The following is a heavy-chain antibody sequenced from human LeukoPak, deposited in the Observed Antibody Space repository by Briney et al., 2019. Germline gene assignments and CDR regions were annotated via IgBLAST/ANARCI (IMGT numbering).Heavy chain of an antibody. J-gene: IGHJ4*02. CDR2: INPSGGST. CDR3: ARDRFLGRGYTYGLFDY. Sequence: VASVKVSCKASGYTFTNNYMHWVRQAPGQGLEWMGRINPSGGSTINAQRLQGRVTMTRDVSTGTVYMELSSLGSDDTAVYYCARDRFLGRGYTYGLFDYWGQGTLVTVSS. D-gene: IGHD5-18*01. V-gene: IGHV1-46*01. CDR1: GYTFTNNY.